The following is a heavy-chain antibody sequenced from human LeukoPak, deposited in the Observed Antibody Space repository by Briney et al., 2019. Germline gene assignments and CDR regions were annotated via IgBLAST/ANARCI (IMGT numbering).Heavy chain of an antibody. V-gene: IGHV3-53*01. CDR3: ARGVEPRVAKTWAN. Sequence: GGSLRLSCAASGFTVITNDMTWVRQAPGKGLEWVSVLYSDGNTKYADSVQGRFTISRDNSKNTLYLEMNSLSPDDTAVYYCARGVEPRVAKTWANWARETLVTVS. CDR1: GFTVITND. D-gene: IGHD1-14*01. CDR2: LYSDGNT. J-gene: IGHJ4*02.